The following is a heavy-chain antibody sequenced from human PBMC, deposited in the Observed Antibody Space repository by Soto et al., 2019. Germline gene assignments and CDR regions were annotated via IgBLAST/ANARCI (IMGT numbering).Heavy chain of an antibody. CDR1: GYTLTELS. CDR3: ATVSPKAGFLRVQRAPIDY. Sequence: ASVKVSCKVSGYTLTELSMHWVRQAPGKGLEWMGGFDPEDGETIYAQKFQGRVTMTEDTSTDTAYMELSSLRSEDTAVYYCATVSPKAGFLRVQRAPIDYWGQGTLVTVSS. CDR2: FDPEDGET. J-gene: IGHJ4*02. V-gene: IGHV1-24*01. D-gene: IGHD1-1*01.